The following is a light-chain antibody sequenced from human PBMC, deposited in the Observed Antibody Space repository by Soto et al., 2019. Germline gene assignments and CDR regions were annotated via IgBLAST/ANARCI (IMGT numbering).Light chain of an antibody. J-gene: IGLJ1*01. Sequence: QSVLTRPPSVSGAPGQRVTISCTGSSSNIGAGFDVHWYQQLPGTAPKLLIYGNTNRPSGVPDRFSGSKSGTSASLAITGLQAEDEADYYCQSYDNSLSAFYVFGTGTKLTVL. CDR1: SSNIGAGFD. CDR2: GNT. V-gene: IGLV1-40*01. CDR3: QSYDNSLSAFYV.